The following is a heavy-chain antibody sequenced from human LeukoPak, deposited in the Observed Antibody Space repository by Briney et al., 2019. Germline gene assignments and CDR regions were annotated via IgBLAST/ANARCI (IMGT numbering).Heavy chain of an antibody. J-gene: IGHJ4*02. CDR1: GYTFTGYY. D-gene: IGHD4-11*01. CDR2: INPNSGGT. Sequence: GSSVKVSCKASGYTFTGYYMHWVRQAPGQGLEWMGWINPNSGGTNYAQKFQGRVTMTRDTSISTAYMELSRLRSDDTAVYYCARTYDYSNPFDYWGQGTLVTVSS. V-gene: IGHV1-2*02. CDR3: ARTYDYSNPFDY.